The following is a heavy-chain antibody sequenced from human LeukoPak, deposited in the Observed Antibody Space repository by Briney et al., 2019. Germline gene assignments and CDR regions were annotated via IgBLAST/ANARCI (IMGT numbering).Heavy chain of an antibody. CDR2: KWNDGSNE. CDR1: GFTFSSYG. Sequence: GRSLRLSCAASGFTFSSYGMHWAGQVPAKGLEWGAVKWNDGSNEFYADSVKGRFTISRDNYKNTLYLQMNSLRAEDTAVYYCAKEAYNYYDSSGYLFGYWGQGTLVTVSS. CDR3: AKEAYNYYDSSGYLFGY. J-gene: IGHJ4*02. V-gene: IGHV3-33*06. D-gene: IGHD3-22*01.